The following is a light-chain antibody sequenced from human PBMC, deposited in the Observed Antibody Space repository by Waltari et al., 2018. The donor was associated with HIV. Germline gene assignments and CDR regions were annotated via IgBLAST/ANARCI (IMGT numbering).Light chain of an antibody. CDR1: SSNIGAPAD. V-gene: IGLV1-40*01. CDR2: GNS. CDR3: QSFDSSLGGWV. J-gene: IGLJ3*02. Sequence: QSVLTQPPSVSGAPGQRVTIPCPGSSSNIGAPADAHWYQPFPGTAPKLLIYGNSNRPSGVPDRFSGSRSGTSSSLAISGLQAEDEAHYYCQSFDSSLGGWVFGGGTKLTVL.